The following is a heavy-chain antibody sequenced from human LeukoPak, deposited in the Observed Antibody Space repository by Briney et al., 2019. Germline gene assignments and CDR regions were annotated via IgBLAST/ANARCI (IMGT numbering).Heavy chain of an antibody. CDR2: ISSSAATI. V-gene: IGHV3-48*03. CDR1: GFTFSSYE. Sequence: GGSLRLPCAASGFTFSSYEMNWVRQAPGKGLEWVSYISSSAATIYYADSVRGRFTISRDNAKNSLYLQMSSLRAEDTAVYYCARAIGYNHGYPTFDYWGQGTLVTVSS. J-gene: IGHJ4*02. D-gene: IGHD5-18*01. CDR3: ARAIGYNHGYPTFDY.